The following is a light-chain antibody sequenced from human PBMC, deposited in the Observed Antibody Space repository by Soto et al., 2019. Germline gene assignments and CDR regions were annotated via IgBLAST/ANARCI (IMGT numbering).Light chain of an antibody. CDR3: QQRSNWPPYT. CDR2: DAS. V-gene: IGKV3-11*01. J-gene: IGKJ2*01. CDR1: QSVSSY. Sequence: EIVLTQSPATLSLSPGERATLSCRASQSVSSYLAWYQQKPGQAPRLLIYDASNRATGIPARLSGSGSGTAVTLTISSLEPADFAVYYCQQRSNWPPYTFGQGTKLEIK.